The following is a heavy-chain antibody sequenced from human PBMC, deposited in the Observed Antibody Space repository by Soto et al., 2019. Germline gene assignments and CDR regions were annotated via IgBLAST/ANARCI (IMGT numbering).Heavy chain of an antibody. CDR3: AKDRNVVVVAATHFDY. V-gene: IGHV3-23*01. J-gene: IGHJ4*02. CDR1: GFTFSSYA. D-gene: IGHD2-15*01. CDR2: ISGSGGST. Sequence: VQLLESGGGLVQPGGSLRLSCAASGFTFSSYAMSWVRQAPGKGLEWVSAISGSGGSTYYADSVKGRFTISRDNSKNTLYLQMNSLRAEDTAVYYCAKDRNVVVVAATHFDYWGQGTLVTVSS.